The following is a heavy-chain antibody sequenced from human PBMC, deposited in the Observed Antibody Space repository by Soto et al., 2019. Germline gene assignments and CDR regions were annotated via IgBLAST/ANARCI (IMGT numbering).Heavy chain of an antibody. J-gene: IGHJ4*02. V-gene: IGHV4-30-4*01. CDR3: AREGGYCTNGVCYTLDY. Sequence: QVQLQESGPGLVKPSQTLSLTCTVSGGSISSGDYCWSWIRQPPGKGLEWIGYIYYSGSTYYNPSLKSRVTISVDTSKNQFSLKLSSVTAADTAVYYCAREGGYCTNGVCYTLDYWGQGTLVTVSS. D-gene: IGHD2-8*01. CDR1: GGSISSGDYC. CDR2: IYYSGST.